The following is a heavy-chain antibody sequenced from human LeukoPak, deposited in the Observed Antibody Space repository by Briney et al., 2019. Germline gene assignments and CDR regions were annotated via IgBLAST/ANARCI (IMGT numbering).Heavy chain of an antibody. V-gene: IGHV3-23*01. CDR3: AKDPRRMARLITFGGGRPYYFDY. D-gene: IGHD3-16*01. Sequence: RPGGSLRLSCAASGFTFNTYVMSWVRQAPGKGVVWVSAISDCGGRAYYVDSVKGRLTISSDNSKNILYLQMTSLRAEDTAVYYCAKDPRRMARLITFGGGRPYYFDYWGQGTLVTVSS. CDR2: ISDCGGRA. CDR1: GFTFNTYV. J-gene: IGHJ4*02.